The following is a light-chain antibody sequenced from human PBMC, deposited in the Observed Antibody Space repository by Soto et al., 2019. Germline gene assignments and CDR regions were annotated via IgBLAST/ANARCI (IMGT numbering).Light chain of an antibody. CDR3: QQRSNWIT. CDR2: DTS. V-gene: IGKV3-11*01. CDR1: QSVSRY. J-gene: IGKJ5*01. Sequence: EMVLTQSPGTLSLSPGERATISFRSSQSVSRYLAWYQQKPGQAPRVLIYDTSYRATGIPARFSGSGSGTDFTLTISSLEPEDFAVYYCQQRSNWITFGQGTRLEIK.